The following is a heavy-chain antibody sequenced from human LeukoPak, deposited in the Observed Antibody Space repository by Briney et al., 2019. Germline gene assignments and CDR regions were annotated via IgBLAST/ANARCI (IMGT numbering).Heavy chain of an antibody. Sequence: GESLKISCKGSGYSFTSYWIGWVRQMPGKGLEWMGIIYPGDSDTRYSPSFQGQVTISADKSISTAYLQWSSLKASDTAMYYCARVEMATVYDFQHWGQGTLVTVSS. CDR2: IYPGDSDT. V-gene: IGHV5-51*01. CDR1: GYSFTSYW. D-gene: IGHD5-24*01. J-gene: IGHJ1*01. CDR3: ARVEMATVYDFQH.